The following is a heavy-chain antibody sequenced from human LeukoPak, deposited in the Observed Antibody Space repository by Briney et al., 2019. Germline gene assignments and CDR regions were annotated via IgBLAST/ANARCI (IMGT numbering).Heavy chain of an antibody. CDR2: IYYSGPT. Sequence: SETLSLTCTVSGGSISSGSYYWSWIRQPPGKGLEWIGSIYYSGPTYYNPSLKSRVTISVDTSKNRFSLNLSSVTAADTAVYYCARDSRAAAPENYFDYWGQGTLVTVSS. CDR3: ARDSRAAAPENYFDY. CDR1: GGSISSGSYY. V-gene: IGHV4-39*02. D-gene: IGHD6-13*01. J-gene: IGHJ4*02.